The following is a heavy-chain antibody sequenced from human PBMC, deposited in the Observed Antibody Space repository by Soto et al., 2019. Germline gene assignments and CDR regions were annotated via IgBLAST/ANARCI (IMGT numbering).Heavy chain of an antibody. Sequence: QAQLVESGGGVVQPGRSLRLSCAASGGTFRSYGMHWVRQAPGKGLEWVAVISYDGSKKYYADYVKGRFTISRDKSKNTLYLHMNSLRAEDTAVYYCAKEVAEYTRGWGPDHWGQGTLVTVSS. J-gene: IGHJ4*02. CDR3: AKEVAEYTRGWGPDH. CDR2: ISYDGSKK. V-gene: IGHV3-30*18. CDR1: GGTFRSYG. D-gene: IGHD6-19*01.